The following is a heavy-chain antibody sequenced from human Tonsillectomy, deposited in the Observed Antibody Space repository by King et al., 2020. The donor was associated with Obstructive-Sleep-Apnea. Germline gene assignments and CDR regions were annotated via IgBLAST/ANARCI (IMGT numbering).Heavy chain of an antibody. CDR2: IRNKANRYAT. D-gene: IGHD2/OR15-2a*01. J-gene: IGHJ6*02. Sequence: VQLVESGGGLVQPGGSLKLSCAVSGFTFSGSAMHWVRQASGKGLEWVGRIRNKANRYATAYPASVKGRFTISRDDSENTAYLQMNILKTEDTAVYYCTMDTSFLYGMDVWGQGTTVTVSS. CDR3: TMDTSFLYGMDV. CDR1: GFTFSGSA. V-gene: IGHV3-73*01.